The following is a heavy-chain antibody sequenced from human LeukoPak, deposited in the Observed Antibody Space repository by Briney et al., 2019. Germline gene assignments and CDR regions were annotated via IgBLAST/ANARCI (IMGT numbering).Heavy chain of an antibody. CDR2: ISYDATNK. D-gene: IGHD2/OR15-2a*01. Sequence: GGSLRLSCAASGFTFSSSDMHWVRQAPGKGLEWVAVISYDATNKYYADSVKGRFTLSRDNSKNTLYLQTNTLRDEDTAVYYCAKASSKYFNYFEYWGQGTLVTVSS. V-gene: IGHV3-30*18. J-gene: IGHJ4*02. CDR3: AKASSKYFNYFEY. CDR1: GFTFSSSD.